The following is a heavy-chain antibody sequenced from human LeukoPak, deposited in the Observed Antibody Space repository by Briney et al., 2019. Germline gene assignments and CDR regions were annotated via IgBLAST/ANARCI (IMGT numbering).Heavy chain of an antibody. J-gene: IGHJ4*02. V-gene: IGHV3-48*03. Sequence: GGSLRLSCAASGFTFSGFEMNWVRQAPGKGLEWVSYISGSGSTMYYADSVKGRFTVSRDNAKKLLYLQMNSLGAEDTAVYYCARDPGYCSSTTCYKFFDYWGQGTLVTVSS. CDR3: ARDPGYCSSTTCYKFFDY. CDR2: ISGSGSTM. D-gene: IGHD2-2*02. CDR1: GFTFSGFE.